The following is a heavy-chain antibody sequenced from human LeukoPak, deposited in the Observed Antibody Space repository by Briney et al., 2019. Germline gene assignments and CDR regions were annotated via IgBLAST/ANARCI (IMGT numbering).Heavy chain of an antibody. CDR1: GGSISSYY. J-gene: IGHJ3*02. CDR3: AREGRSSTSHDAFDI. D-gene: IGHD2-2*01. Sequence: SETLSLTCTVPGGSISSYYWSWIRQPPGKGLEWIGYIYYSGSTNYNPSLKSRVTISVDTSKNQFSLKLSSVTAADTAVYHCAREGRSSTSHDAFDIRGQGTMVTVSS. V-gene: IGHV4-59*12. CDR2: IYYSGST.